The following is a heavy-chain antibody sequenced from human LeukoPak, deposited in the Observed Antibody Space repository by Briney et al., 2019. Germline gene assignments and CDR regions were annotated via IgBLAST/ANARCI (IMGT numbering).Heavy chain of an antibody. Sequence: PPETLRLSRAHPRESLTVPYWRAIPHPPQGGLEWIGYIFFTGSTHYNPSLKSRDSISLETSTNQFSLYQCTVSAADTALYYCARGEWDLLFDYWGQGTRVTVSS. CDR3: ARGEWDLLFDY. CDR2: IFFTGST. CDR1: RESLTVPY. J-gene: IGHJ4*02. D-gene: IGHD1-26*01. V-gene: IGHV4-59*11.